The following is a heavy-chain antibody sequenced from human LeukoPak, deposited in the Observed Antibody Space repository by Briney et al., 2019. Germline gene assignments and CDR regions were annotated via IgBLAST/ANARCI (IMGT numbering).Heavy chain of an antibody. J-gene: IGHJ5*02. CDR1: GGSISSGGYY. Sequence: SETLSLTCTVSGGSISSGGYYWSWIRQHPGKGLEWIGYIYYSGSTYYNPSLKSRVTISVDTSKNQFSLKLSSVTAADTAVYYCARVGGRAYYGSGSYYRGNWFDPWGQGTLVTVSS. CDR2: IYYSGST. CDR3: ARVGGRAYYGSGSYYRGNWFDP. V-gene: IGHV4-31*03. D-gene: IGHD3-10*01.